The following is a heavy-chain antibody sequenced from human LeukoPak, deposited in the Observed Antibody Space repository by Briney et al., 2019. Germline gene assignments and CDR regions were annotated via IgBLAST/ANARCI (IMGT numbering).Heavy chain of an antibody. J-gene: IGHJ4*02. Sequence: GASVKVSCKASGYTFTSYDINWVRQATGQGLEWMGRINPNSGGTNYAQKFQGRVTMTRDTSISTAYMELSRLRSDDTAVYYCARAYGDYAGYWGQGTLVTVSS. D-gene: IGHD4-17*01. CDR3: ARAYGDYAGY. CDR2: INPNSGGT. V-gene: IGHV1-2*06. CDR1: GYTFTSYD.